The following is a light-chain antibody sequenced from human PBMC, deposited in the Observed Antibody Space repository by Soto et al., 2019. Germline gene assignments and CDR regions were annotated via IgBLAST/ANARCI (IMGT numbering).Light chain of an antibody. CDR3: QSYDSSLRGSV. CDR1: SSHIGAGFD. J-gene: IGLJ2*01. CDR2: GNN. Sequence: QSVLTQPPSVSGAPGQRVTILCTGRSSHIGAGFDVYWHQQLPGTAPKLLINGNNNRPSGVPDRFSGSKSGTSASLAISGLQAEDEADYYCQSYDSSLRGSVFGGGTKLTVL. V-gene: IGLV1-40*01.